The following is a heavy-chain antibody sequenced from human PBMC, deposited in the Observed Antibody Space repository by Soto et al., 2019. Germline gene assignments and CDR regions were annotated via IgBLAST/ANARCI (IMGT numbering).Heavy chain of an antibody. CDR2: INHSGST. CDR1: GGSFSGYY. V-gene: IGHV4-34*01. D-gene: IGHD2-2*01. Sequence: SETLSLTCAVYGGSFSGYYWSWIRQPPGKGLEWIGEINHSGSTNYNPSLKSRVTISVDTSKNQFSLKLGSVTAADTAVYYCARGRGNIVVVPAANPNYYYGMDVWGQGTTVTVSS. J-gene: IGHJ6*02. CDR3: ARGRGNIVVVPAANPNYYYGMDV.